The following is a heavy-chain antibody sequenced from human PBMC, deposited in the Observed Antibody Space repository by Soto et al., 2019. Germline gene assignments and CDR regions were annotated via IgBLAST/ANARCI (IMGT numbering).Heavy chain of an antibody. CDR3: ARGLCYDPH. CDR1: GYTFSIYW. V-gene: IGHV3-74*01. Sequence: GRALWLARAAAGYTFSIYWTDYVRQVTGKGLVWVSRLNGDGSGTSYADSVQGRFTISRDSAKNTLYLQMNSLRAEYTAVDFCARGLCYDPHWGQGTLVT. CDR2: LNGDGSGT. J-gene: IGHJ4*02. D-gene: IGHD2-2*01.